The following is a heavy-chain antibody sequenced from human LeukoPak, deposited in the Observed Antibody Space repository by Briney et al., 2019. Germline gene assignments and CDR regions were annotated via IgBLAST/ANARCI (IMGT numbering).Heavy chain of an antibody. CDR1: GFTFSSYA. J-gene: IGHJ4*02. Sequence: PGGSVRLSCAASGFTFSSYAMSWVRQAPGKGLEWVSAISGSGGSTYYADSVKGRFTISRDNSKNTLYLQMNSLRAEDTAVYYCAGSLDTAMVLAYSGYWGQGTLVTVSS. CDR2: ISGSGGST. CDR3: AGSLDTAMVLAYSGY. V-gene: IGHV3-23*01. D-gene: IGHD5-18*01.